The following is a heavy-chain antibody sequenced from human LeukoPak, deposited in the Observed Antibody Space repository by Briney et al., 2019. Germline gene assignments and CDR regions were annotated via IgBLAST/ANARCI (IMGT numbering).Heavy chain of an antibody. D-gene: IGHD6-13*01. CDR1: GFTFSSYS. V-gene: IGHV3-48*04. J-gene: IGHJ4*02. CDR3: ARDREIAAQDY. Sequence: GGSLRLSCAASGFTFSSYSMNWARQAPGKGLEWVSYISSSSSTIYYADSVKGRFTISRDNAKNSLCLQMNSLRAEDTAVYYCARDREIAAQDYWGQGTLVTVSS. CDR2: ISSSSSTI.